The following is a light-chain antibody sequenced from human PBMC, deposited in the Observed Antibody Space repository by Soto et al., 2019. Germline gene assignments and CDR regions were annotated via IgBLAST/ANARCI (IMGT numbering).Light chain of an antibody. V-gene: IGLV2-14*01. CDR2: EVR. Sequence: QSALTQPASVSRSLGQSITISCTGSNRDIGAYNLVSWYQQYPDTAPKLIIYEVRNRPSGVSYRFTGSRSGNTASLTISALQADDESTFYCSSYTTTSTLLFGGGTKLTVL. CDR1: NRDIGAYNL. J-gene: IGLJ3*02. CDR3: SSYTTTSTLL.